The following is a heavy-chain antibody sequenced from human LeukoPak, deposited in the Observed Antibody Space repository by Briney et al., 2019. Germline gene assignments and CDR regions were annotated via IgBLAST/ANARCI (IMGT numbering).Heavy chain of an antibody. CDR1: GFTFSSYS. Sequence: SGGSLRLSCIASGFTFSSYSMNWVRQAPGKGLEWVSSISSSSSYIYYADSVKGRFTISRDNAKNSLYLQMNSLRAEDTAVYYCARDSGGNYGYWGQGTLVTVSS. CDR2: ISSSSSYI. J-gene: IGHJ4*02. V-gene: IGHV3-21*01. CDR3: ARDSGGNYGY. D-gene: IGHD4-23*01.